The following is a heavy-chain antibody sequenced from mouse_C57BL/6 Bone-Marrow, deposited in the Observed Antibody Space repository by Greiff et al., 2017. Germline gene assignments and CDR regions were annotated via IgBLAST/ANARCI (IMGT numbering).Heavy chain of an antibody. D-gene: IGHD2-3*01. CDR2: ISDGGSYT. CDR1: GFTFSSYA. Sequence: EVKVVESGGGLVKPGGSLKLSCAASGFTFSSYAMSWVRQTPEKRLEWVATISDGGSYTYYPDNVKGRFTISRDNAKNNLYLQMSHLKSEDTAIYYCARDGYFLFAYWGQGTLVTVSA. J-gene: IGHJ3*01. CDR3: ARDGYFLFAY. V-gene: IGHV5-4*03.